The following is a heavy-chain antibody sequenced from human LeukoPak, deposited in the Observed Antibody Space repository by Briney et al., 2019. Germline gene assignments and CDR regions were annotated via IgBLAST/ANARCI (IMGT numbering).Heavy chain of an antibody. CDR3: AREYCSSTTCNKAFDI. J-gene: IGHJ3*02. D-gene: IGHD2-2*01. CDR1: GGSISSNDHY. V-gene: IGHV4-39*07. CDR2: IYYSGTT. Sequence: SETLSLTCAVSGGSISSNDHYWGWIRQPPGKGLEWIGSIYYSGTTYYNPSLKSRVTISLDTSKNQFSLKLSSVTAADTAVYYCAREYCSSTTCNKAFDIWGQGTVVTVSS.